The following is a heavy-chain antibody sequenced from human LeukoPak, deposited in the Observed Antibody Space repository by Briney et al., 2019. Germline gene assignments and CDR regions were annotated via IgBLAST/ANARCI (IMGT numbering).Heavy chain of an antibody. CDR1: GGSISSYY. CDR2: LYTSGST. J-gene: IGHJ4*02. V-gene: IGHV4-4*07. Sequence: SETLSLTCTVSGGSISSYYWSWIRQPAGKGLEWIGRLYTSGSTNYNPSLKSRVTMSVDTSKNQFSLKLTSMTAADTAVYYCAKGGSSGYYYGWGQGTLVAVSS. D-gene: IGHD3-22*01. CDR3: AKGGSSGYYYG.